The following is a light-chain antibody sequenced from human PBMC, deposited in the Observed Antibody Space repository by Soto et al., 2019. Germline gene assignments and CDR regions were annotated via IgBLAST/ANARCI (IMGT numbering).Light chain of an antibody. J-gene: IGKJ3*01. CDR1: QDIRND. CDR2: AAS. V-gene: IGKV1-6*01. CDR3: LQGYNFPHT. Sequence: AIQMTQSPSSLSASVGDRVTITCRASQDIRNDLGWYQQKPGKAPNLLIYAASTLQIGVPSRFSGSGSGTDFTLTISSPQPEDFATHYCLQGYNFPHTFGPGTKVDIK.